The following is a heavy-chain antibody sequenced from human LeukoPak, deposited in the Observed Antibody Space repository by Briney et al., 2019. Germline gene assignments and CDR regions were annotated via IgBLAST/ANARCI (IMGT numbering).Heavy chain of an antibody. CDR2: IWYGGSNK. V-gene: IGHV3-33*06. J-gene: IGHJ4*02. CDR3: AKAVVVPAARSRYFDY. Sequence: GGSLRLSCAASGFTFSSYGMHWVRQAPGKGLEWVAVIWYGGSNKYYADSVKGRFTISRDNSNNTLYLQMNSLRAEDTAVYYCAKAVVVPAARSRYFDYWGQGTLVTVSS. CDR1: GFTFSSYG. D-gene: IGHD2-2*01.